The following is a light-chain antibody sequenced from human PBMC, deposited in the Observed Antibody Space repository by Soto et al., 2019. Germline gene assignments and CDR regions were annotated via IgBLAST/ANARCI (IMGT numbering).Light chain of an antibody. CDR2: DTS. V-gene: IGKV3-11*01. J-gene: IGKJ4*01. Sequence: EIVLTQSPATLSLSPGERATLSCRASQSINTFLAWYQQKPGQSPRLLIYDTSFRATGIPTRFSGSGSGTGFSLTISSLEPEDFAIYYCQQRSNWPLTFGGGTKVEIK. CDR1: QSINTF. CDR3: QQRSNWPLT.